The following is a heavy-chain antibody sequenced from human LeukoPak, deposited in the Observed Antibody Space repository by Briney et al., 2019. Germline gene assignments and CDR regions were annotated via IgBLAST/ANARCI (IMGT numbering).Heavy chain of an antibody. CDR3: AKPLVGATGRRFDY. Sequence: GGALRLSCAPSGVTLSIYAMSWVRPALAKGLECVSAIRGSGGSTYYADSVKGRFTISRDNSKNTLYLQMNSLRAEDTAVYYCAKPLVGATGRRFDYWGQGTLVTVSS. D-gene: IGHD1-26*01. CDR2: IRGSGGST. J-gene: IGHJ4*02. CDR1: GVTLSIYA. V-gene: IGHV3-23*01.